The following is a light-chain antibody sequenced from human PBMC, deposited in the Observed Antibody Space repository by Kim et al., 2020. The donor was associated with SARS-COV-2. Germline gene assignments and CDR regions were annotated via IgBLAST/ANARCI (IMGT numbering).Light chain of an antibody. CDR3: QSADSSGTYWV. CDR2: KDS. Sequence: TGQKSRITCSGEALTKQNAYWYQQKPGKAPVLVIYKDSERPSGIPERFSGSSSGTTVTLTISGVQAEDEADYYCQSADSSGTYWVFGGGTQLTVL. J-gene: IGLJ3*02. V-gene: IGLV3-25*03. CDR1: ALTKQN.